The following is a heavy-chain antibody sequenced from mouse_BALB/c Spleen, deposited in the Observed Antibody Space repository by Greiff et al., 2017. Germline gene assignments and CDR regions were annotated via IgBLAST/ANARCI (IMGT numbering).Heavy chain of an antibody. CDR1: GFTFSSFG. V-gene: IGHV5-17*02. J-gene: IGHJ2*01. D-gene: IGHD3-3*01. CDR3: ARGTGGYYFDY. CDR2: ISSGSSTI. Sequence: EVQLVESGGGLVQPGGSRKLSCAASGFTFSSFGMHWVRQAPEKGLEWVAYISSGSSTIYYADTVKGRFTISRDNPKNTLFLQMTSLRSEDTAMYYCARGTGGYYFDYWGQGTTLTVSS.